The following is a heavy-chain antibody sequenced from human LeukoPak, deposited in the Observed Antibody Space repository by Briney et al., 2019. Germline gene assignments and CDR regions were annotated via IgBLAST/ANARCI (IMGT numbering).Heavy chain of an antibody. D-gene: IGHD2-21*02. CDR1: GGTFSSYA. CDR3: ARERAGGCGGDCYGYYFDY. CDR2: IIPIFGTA. V-gene: IGHV1-69*13. Sequence: SVKVSCKASGGTFSSYAISWVRQAPGQALEWMGGIIPIFGTANYAQKFQGRVTITADESTSTAYMELSSLRSEDTAVYYCARERAGGCGGDCYGYYFDYWGQGTLVTVSS. J-gene: IGHJ4*02.